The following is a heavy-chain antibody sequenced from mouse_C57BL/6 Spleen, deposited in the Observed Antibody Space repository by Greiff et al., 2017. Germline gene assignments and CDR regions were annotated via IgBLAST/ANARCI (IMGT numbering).Heavy chain of an antibody. D-gene: IGHD1-1*01. V-gene: IGHV7-3*01. CDR2: IRNKANGYTT. CDR1: GFTFTDYY. Sequence: EVQLQESGGGLVQPGGSLSLSCAASGFTFTDYYMSWVRQPPGKALEWLGFIRNKANGYTTEYSASVKGRFTISRDNSQSILSLQKNALRAEDRATYDCARYIPGDYYGSSYIEMDYWGQGTSVTVSS. CDR3: ARYIPGDYYGSSYIEMDY. J-gene: IGHJ4*01.